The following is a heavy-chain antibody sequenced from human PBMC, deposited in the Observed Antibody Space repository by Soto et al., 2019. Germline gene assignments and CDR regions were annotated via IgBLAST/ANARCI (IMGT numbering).Heavy chain of an antibody. Sequence: TSETLSLTCAVYGGSFSGYYWSWIRQPPGKGLEWIGEINHSGSTNYNPSLKSRVTISVDTSKNQFSLKLSSVTAADTAVYYCARVRRYYDSSGYCRPGGYFDYWGQGTLVTVSS. J-gene: IGHJ4*02. CDR2: INHSGST. D-gene: IGHD3-22*01. V-gene: IGHV4-34*01. CDR3: ARVRRYYDSSGYCRPGGYFDY. CDR1: GGSFSGYY.